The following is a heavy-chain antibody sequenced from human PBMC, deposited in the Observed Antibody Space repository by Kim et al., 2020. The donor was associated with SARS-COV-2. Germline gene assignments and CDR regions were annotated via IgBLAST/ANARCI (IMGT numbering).Heavy chain of an antibody. CDR3: ARQYYYDSSGYPPRGWFDP. D-gene: IGHD3-22*01. CDR1: GDSVSRNSAA. V-gene: IGHV6-1*01. J-gene: IGHJ5*02. CDR2: TYYRSKWYN. Sequence: SQTLSLTCAISGDSVSRNSAAWNWIRQSPSRGLEWLGRTYYRSKWYNDYAVSVKSRITINPDTSKNQFSLQLNSVTPEDTAVYYCARQYYYDSSGYPPRGWFDPWGQGTLVTVSS.